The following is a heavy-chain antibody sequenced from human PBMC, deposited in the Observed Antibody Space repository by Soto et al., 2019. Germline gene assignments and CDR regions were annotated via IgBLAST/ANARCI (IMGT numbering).Heavy chain of an antibody. CDR3: ARGRLRVDV. CDR1: GGSISSYY. Sequence: PSETLSLTCTVSGGSISSYYWSWIRQPPGKGLEWIGYIYYSGSTNYNPSLKSRVTISVDTSKNQFSLKLSSVTAADTAVYYCARGRLRVDVWGKRTKVTVSS. V-gene: IGHV4-59*01. CDR2: IYYSGST. J-gene: IGHJ6*04.